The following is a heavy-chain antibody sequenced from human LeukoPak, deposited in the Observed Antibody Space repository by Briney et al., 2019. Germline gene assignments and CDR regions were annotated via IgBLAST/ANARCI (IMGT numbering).Heavy chain of an antibody. CDR3: ARDLGDYGKTGFDP. V-gene: IGHV4-31*03. CDR1: GGSISSGGYY. Sequence: PSQTLSLTCTVSGGSISSGGYYWSWIRQHPGKRLEWIGYIYYSGSTYYNPSLKSRVTISEDTSKTQFSLKLSSVTAADTAVYYCARDLGDYGKTGFDPWGQGTLVTVSS. J-gene: IGHJ5*02. D-gene: IGHD4-17*01. CDR2: IYYSGST.